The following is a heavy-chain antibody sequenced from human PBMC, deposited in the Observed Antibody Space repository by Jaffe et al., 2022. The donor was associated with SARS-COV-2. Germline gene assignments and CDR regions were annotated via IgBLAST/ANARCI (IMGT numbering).Heavy chain of an antibody. CDR1: GFTFSSYS. D-gene: IGHD6-19*01. J-gene: IGHJ3*02. V-gene: IGHV3-21*01. CDR2: ISSSSSYI. Sequence: EVQLVESGGGLVKPGGSLRLSCAASGFTFSSYSMNWVRQAPGKGLEWVSSISSSSSYIYYADSVKGRFTISRDNAKNSLYLQMNSLRAEDTAVYYCARETISGYSSGDAFDIWGQGTMVTVSS. CDR3: ARETISGYSSGDAFDI.